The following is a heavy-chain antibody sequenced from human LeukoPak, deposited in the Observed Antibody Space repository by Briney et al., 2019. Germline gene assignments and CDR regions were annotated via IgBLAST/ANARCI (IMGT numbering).Heavy chain of an antibody. CDR3: ARDRDSSSWYGVDMDV. D-gene: IGHD6-13*01. CDR1: GGTFSSYA. V-gene: IGHV1-69*13. Sequence: GASVKVSCKASGGTFSSYAISWVRQAPGQGLEWMGGIIPIFGTANYAQKFQGRVTITADESTSTAYMELSSLRSEDTAVYYCARDRDSSSWYGVDMDVWGEGTTVTVSS. CDR2: IIPIFGTA. J-gene: IGHJ6*03.